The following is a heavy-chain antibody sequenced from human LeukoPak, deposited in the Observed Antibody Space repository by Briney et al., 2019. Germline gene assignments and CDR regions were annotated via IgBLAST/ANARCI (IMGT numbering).Heavy chain of an antibody. V-gene: IGHV1-46*01. Sequence: ASVKVSCKASGYTFTSYHLHWVRQAPGQGLEWMGIINPSGGSPNYAQKFQGRVTMTRDMSTSTVSMELSGLRSEDTAVYYCAADSGELDYYYYYYMDVWGKGTTVTISS. CDR2: INPSGGSP. CDR3: AADSGELDYYYYYYMDV. CDR1: GYTFTSYH. J-gene: IGHJ6*03. D-gene: IGHD1-26*01.